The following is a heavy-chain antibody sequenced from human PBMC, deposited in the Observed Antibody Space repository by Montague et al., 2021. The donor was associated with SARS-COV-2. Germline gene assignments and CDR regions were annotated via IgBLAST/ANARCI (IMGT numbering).Heavy chain of an antibody. CDR3: ARAMVRGVIIYYYCYMDV. CDR2: ISYDGSNK. CDR1: GFTFSSYA. V-gene: IGHV3-30-3*01. Sequence: SLRLSCAASGFTFSSYAMHWVRQAPGKGLEWVAVISYDGSNKYYADSVKGRFTISRDNSKNTLYLQMNSLRAEDTAVYYCARAMVRGVIIYYYCYMDVWGKGTTVTVSS. D-gene: IGHD3-10*01. J-gene: IGHJ6*03.